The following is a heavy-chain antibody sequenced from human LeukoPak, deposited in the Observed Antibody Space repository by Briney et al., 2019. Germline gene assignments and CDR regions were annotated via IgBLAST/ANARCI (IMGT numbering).Heavy chain of an antibody. J-gene: IGHJ3*02. CDR1: GGSISSYY. Sequence: SETLSLTCTVSGGSISSYYWSWIRQPPGKGLEWIGYIYYSGSTNYNPSLKSRVTISVDTSKNQFSLKLSSVTAADTAVYYCASRNGEWTDAFDIWGQGTMVTVSS. D-gene: IGHD3-10*01. CDR2: IYYSGST. V-gene: IGHV4-59*01. CDR3: ASRNGEWTDAFDI.